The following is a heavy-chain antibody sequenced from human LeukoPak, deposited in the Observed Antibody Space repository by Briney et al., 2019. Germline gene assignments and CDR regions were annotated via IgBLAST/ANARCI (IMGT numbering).Heavy chain of an antibody. CDR3: TPSLYDILTGSDY. D-gene: IGHD3-9*01. CDR2: ISSSSAHI. V-gene: IGHV3-21*01. Sequence: GGSLRLSCAASGFSFSTYSMNWVRQAPGKGLEWVSSISSSSAHIFYADSVKGRFSISRDNAKNSLYLQMNSLRVEDTAVYYCTPSLYDILTGSDYWGQGTLVTVSS. J-gene: IGHJ4*02. CDR1: GFSFSTYS.